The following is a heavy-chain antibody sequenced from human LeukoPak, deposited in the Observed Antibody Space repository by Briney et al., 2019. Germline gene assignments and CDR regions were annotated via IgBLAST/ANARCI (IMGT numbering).Heavy chain of an antibody. CDR3: ARGVTYCSSTRCYTLDY. J-gene: IGHJ4*02. CDR1: GYTFTSSD. Sequence: ASMKVSCRASGYTFTSSDINWVRQATGQGLEWMGWMNPNSGNTGYVQKFQGRVTMTRNTSISTAYMELSSLRSEDTAVYYCARGVTYCSSTRCYTLDYWGQGTLVTVSS. CDR2: MNPNSGNT. D-gene: IGHD2-2*02. V-gene: IGHV1-8*01.